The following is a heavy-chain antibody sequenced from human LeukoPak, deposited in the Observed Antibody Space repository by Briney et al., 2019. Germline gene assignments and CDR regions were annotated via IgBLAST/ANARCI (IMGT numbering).Heavy chain of an antibody. J-gene: IGHJ6*02. CDR3: ARDRIAAAGTIDYYYGMDV. V-gene: IGHV3-33*08. CDR1: GFTVSSNY. CDR2: IWYDGSNK. Sequence: GGSLRLSCAASGFTVSSNYMSWVRQAPGKGLEWVAVIWYDGSNKYYADSVKGRFTISRDNSKNTLYLQMNSLRAEDTAVYYCARDRIAAAGTIDYYYGMDVWGQGTTVTVSS. D-gene: IGHD6-13*01.